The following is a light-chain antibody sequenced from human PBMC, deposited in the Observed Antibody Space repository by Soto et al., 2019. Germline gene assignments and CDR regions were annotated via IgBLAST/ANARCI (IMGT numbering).Light chain of an antibody. CDR3: QQVNNYPYT. J-gene: IGKJ2*01. Sequence: PSTPSTRNKLSIAGRASQGISSYLAWYQQKPGKAPKLLIYGASTLQGGVPSRFSGSGSGTDFTLSISSLQPEDFATYYCQQVNNYPYTFGQGTKVDIK. CDR2: GAS. CDR1: QGISSY. V-gene: IGKV1-8*01.